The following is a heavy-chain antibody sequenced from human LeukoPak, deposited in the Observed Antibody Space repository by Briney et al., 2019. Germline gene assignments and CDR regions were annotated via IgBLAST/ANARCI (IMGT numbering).Heavy chain of an antibody. J-gene: IGHJ5*02. CDR1: IYSISSGYY. D-gene: IGHD3-16*01. V-gene: IGHV4-38-2*02. CDR2: IYQSWST. Sequence: PSETLSLTCTLSIYSISSGYYWGWIRQPPGKGLEGIGNIYQSWSTYYNPYPKSRVTISVDTSNNRFSLNLASVTGGDTAVYYCARFTPQGYGWGGYNRFYPRGQGTLVTVSS. CDR3: ARFTPQGYGWGGYNRFYP.